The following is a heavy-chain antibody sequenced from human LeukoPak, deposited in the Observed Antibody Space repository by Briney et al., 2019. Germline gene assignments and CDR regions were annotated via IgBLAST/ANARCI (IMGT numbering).Heavy chain of an antibody. V-gene: IGHV3-30*18. CDR2: ISYDGSNK. Sequence: GGSLSLPCEASGFTFSSYRMNWVRQAPGKGLEGVAVISYDGSNKYYADSVKGRFTISRDNSKNTLYLQMNSLRAEGTAVYYCAKVKQQLAIDYWGQGTLVTVSS. D-gene: IGHD6-13*01. CDR3: AKVKQQLAIDY. CDR1: GFTFSSYR. J-gene: IGHJ4*02.